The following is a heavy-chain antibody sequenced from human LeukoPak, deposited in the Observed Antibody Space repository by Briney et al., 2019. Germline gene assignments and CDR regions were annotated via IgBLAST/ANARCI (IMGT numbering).Heavy chain of an antibody. V-gene: IGHV1-2*02. CDR2: INPNSGGT. CDR1: GYTFTGYY. Sequence: GASVKVSCKASGYTFTGYYMHWVRQAPGQGLEWMGWINPNSGGTNYAQKFQGRVTMTRDTSISTVYMELSRLRSDDTAVYYCARELYCSSTSCYSAAGDYWGQGTLVTVSS. D-gene: IGHD2-2*01. CDR3: ARELYCSSTSCYSAAGDY. J-gene: IGHJ4*02.